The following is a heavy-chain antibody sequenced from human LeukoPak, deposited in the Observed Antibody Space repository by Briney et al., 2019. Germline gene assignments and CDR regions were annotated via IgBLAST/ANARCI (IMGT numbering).Heavy chain of an antibody. V-gene: IGHV3-23*01. CDR2: ISGSGGNT. J-gene: IGHJ4*02. Sequence: GGSLRLSCAASGFTFSSYAISWVRQAPWKGVEWVSAISGSGGNTYYADSVKGRFTISRDNSKNTLYLLMNSLRAEDTAVYYCAKASRSSGSSRPFDYWGQGTLVTVSS. CDR3: AKASRSSGSSRPFDY. CDR1: GFTFSSYA. D-gene: IGHD1-26*01.